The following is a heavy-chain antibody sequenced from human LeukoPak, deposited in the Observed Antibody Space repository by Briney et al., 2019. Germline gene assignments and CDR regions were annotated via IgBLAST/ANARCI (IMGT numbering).Heavy chain of an antibody. D-gene: IGHD2-8*02. J-gene: IGHJ4*02. CDR3: ARDETGVGSGGIDF. Sequence: GGSLRLSCAASGFTVSSHYMSWVRQAPGKGLEWVSVFYSGGGTYYADSVRGRFTISRDNSKNTLYLQMNRLRAEDTAVYYCARDETGVGSGGIDFWGQGTLVTVSS. CDR1: GFTVSSHY. V-gene: IGHV3-53*01. CDR2: FYSGGGT.